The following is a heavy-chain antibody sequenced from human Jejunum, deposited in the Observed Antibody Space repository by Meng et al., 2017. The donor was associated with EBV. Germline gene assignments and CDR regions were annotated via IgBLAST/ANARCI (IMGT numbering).Heavy chain of an antibody. CDR1: GVSMSNFY. CDR3: ARGGGRPEY. D-gene: IGHD3-10*01. J-gene: IGHJ4*02. Sequence: VPLKGSGPGLVKPSATLSLPCTVSGVSMSNFYWSWFRQPPGKGLEWIGYIYYSVSTNYNPSLKSRVTISVDTSKNQFSLSLSSVTAADTAVYYCARGGGRPEYWGQGILVTVSS. CDR2: IYYSVST. V-gene: IGHV4-59*01.